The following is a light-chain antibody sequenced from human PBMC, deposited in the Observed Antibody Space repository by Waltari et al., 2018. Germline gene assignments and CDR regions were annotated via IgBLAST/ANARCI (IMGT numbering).Light chain of an antibody. CDR1: GLRSYY. V-gene: IGLV3-19*01. J-gene: IGLJ2*01. CDR2: DKN. Sequence: SSELTQDPAVSVAMGQTVTITCQGNGLRSYYASWYQTRPGQAPILIMYDKNNRPPGVPGRFPGSNSDNTASLTIPGAQAEDEASYYCHSRDASGVGGSFGGGTKLTVL. CDR3: HSRDASGVGGS.